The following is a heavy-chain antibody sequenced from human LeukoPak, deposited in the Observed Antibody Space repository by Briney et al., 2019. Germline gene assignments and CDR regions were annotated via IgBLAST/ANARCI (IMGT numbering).Heavy chain of an antibody. J-gene: IGHJ6*02. D-gene: IGHD3-22*01. CDR2: IYYSGNT. CDR1: GGSISNYY. Sequence: WETLSLTCTVSGGSISNYYWNWIRQPPGKGLEWIGYIYYSGNTNYNPSLKSRVTISVDTSKNQFSLNLISVTAADTAVYYCAGDSYGMDVWGQGTTVTVAS. CDR3: AGDSYGMDV. V-gene: IGHV4-59*08.